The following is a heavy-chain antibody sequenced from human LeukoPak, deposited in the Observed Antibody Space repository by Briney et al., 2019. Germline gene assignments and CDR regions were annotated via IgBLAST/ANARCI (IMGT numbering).Heavy chain of an antibody. V-gene: IGHV3-21*04. D-gene: IGHD3-10*01. CDR2: ISSSSSYI. CDR3: AKSYLQGPPDAFDI. CDR1: GFTFSSYS. J-gene: IGHJ3*02. Sequence: PGGSLRLSCAASGFTFSSYSMNWVRQAPGKGLEWVSSISSSSSYIYYADSVKGRFTISRDNSKNTLYLQVNSLRAEDTAVYYCAKSYLQGPPDAFDIWGQGTMVTVSS.